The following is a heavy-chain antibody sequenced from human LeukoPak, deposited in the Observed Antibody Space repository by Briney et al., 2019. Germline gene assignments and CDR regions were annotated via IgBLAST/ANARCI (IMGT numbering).Heavy chain of an antibody. J-gene: IGHJ4*02. CDR1: GFTFSSYS. Sequence: GGSLRLSCAASGFTFSSYSMNWVRQAPGKGLEWVSVIYSGGSTYYADSVKGRFTISRDNSKNTLYLQMNSLRAEDTAVYYCARERCDPSWSCYFDYWGQGTLVTVSS. CDR3: ARERCDPSWSCYFDY. D-gene: IGHD2-21*01. V-gene: IGHV3-66*01. CDR2: IYSGGST.